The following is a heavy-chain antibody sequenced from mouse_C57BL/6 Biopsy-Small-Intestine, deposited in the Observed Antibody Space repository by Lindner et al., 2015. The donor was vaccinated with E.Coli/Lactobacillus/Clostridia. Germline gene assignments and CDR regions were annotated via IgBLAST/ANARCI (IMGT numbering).Heavy chain of an antibody. Sequence: VQLQESGPELVKPGASVKMSCKASGYSFTDYYIHWVKQSPEKSLEWIGEINPNTGGTTYNQKFKAKATLAVDKSSNTAYTQLKSLTSEDSAVYYCARGSYGVGFVYWGQGTLVTVSA. CDR1: GYSFTDYY. CDR3: ARGSYGVGFVY. J-gene: IGHJ3*01. V-gene: IGHV1-42*01. D-gene: IGHD2-12*01. CDR2: INPNTGGT.